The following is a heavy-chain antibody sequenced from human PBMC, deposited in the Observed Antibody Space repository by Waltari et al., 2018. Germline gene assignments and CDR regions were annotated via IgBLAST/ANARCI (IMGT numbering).Heavy chain of an antibody. CDR3: AREGSSWYTSFDY. J-gene: IGHJ4*02. V-gene: IGHV3-74*01. CDR1: GFTFSSYW. D-gene: IGHD6-13*01. Sequence: EVQLVESGGGLVQPGGSLRLSCAASGFTFSSYWMHWVRQAPGKGLVGVSRINSDGSSTSDADSVKGRFTISRDNAKNTLYLQMNSLRAEDTAVYYCAREGSSWYTSFDYWGQGTLVTVSS. CDR2: INSDGSST.